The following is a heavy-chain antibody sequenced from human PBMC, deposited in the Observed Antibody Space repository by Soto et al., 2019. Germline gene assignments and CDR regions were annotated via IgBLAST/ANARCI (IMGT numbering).Heavy chain of an antibody. J-gene: IGHJ4*02. CDR1: GFTFSSYG. V-gene: IGHV3-30*18. Sequence: GGSVRLSCGASGFTFSSYGMHWVRQAPGKGLEWVAVISFDGTNKYYADSVRGRFTISRDNSKNTLFLQLNNLRGEDTAVYFCAKKFFDYSPRGPFFDYWGPGTLVTVSS. CDR3: AKKFFDYSPRGPFFDY. CDR2: ISFDGTNK. D-gene: IGHD5-12*01.